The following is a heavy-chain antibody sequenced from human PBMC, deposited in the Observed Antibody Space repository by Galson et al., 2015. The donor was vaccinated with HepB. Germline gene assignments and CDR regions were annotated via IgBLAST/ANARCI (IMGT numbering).Heavy chain of an antibody. CDR2: ISWNSGSI. J-gene: IGHJ4*02. Sequence: SLRLSCAASGFTFDNYAMHWVRQAPGKGLEWVSGISWNSGSIGYADSVKGRFTISRDNAKNSLYLQMNSLRAEDTALYYCAKDSARTTGTFDYWGQGTLVTVSS. CDR3: AKDSARTTGTFDY. CDR1: GFTFDNYA. D-gene: IGHD1-14*01. V-gene: IGHV3-9*01.